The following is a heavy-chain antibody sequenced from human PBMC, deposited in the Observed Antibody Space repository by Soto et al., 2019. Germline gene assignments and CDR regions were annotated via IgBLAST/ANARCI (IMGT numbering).Heavy chain of an antibody. V-gene: IGHV3-74*01. D-gene: IGHD3-16*02. Sequence: EVQLVESGGGLVQPGGSLRLSCAASEFTFSNYWMHWVRQPPGKGLVWVSRINGDGSTTNYADSVKGRLTISRDNAKNTLYLQINSLRAEDTAVDWCGRGLRYLDGVDVWAKGTTVTASS. CDR1: EFTFSNYW. CDR3: GRGLRYLDGVDV. CDR2: INGDGSTT. J-gene: IGHJ6*04.